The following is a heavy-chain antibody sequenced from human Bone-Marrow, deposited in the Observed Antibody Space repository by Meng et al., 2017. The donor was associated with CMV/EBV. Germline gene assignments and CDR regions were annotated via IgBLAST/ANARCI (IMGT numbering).Heavy chain of an antibody. CDR3: AREVGIAAAGPKGVFDY. J-gene: IGHJ4*02. CDR2: IKQDGSEK. Sequence: GESLKISCAASGFTFSSYWMSWVRQAPGKGLEWVANIKQDGSEKYYVDSVKGRFTISRDNAKNSLYLQMNSLRAEDTAVYYCAREVGIAAAGPKGVFDYWGQGTLVTVSS. V-gene: IGHV3-7*01. CDR1: GFTFSSYW. D-gene: IGHD6-13*01.